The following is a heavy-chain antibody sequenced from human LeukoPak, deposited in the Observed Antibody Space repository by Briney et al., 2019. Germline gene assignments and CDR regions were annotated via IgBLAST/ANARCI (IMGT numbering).Heavy chain of an antibody. CDR3: ARAGRRFRLLIDY. J-gene: IGHJ4*02. Sequence: GGSLRLSCTASGFTTHYWLNWVRQSPGKGLEWVANIDRDGRVQHYVDSVEGRFTISRDNAKNSLFLQMNSLTDEDTAVYYCARAGRRFRLLIDYWGQETLVTVSS. CDR1: GFTTHYW. V-gene: IGHV3-7*03. D-gene: IGHD2-15*01. CDR2: IDRDGRVQ.